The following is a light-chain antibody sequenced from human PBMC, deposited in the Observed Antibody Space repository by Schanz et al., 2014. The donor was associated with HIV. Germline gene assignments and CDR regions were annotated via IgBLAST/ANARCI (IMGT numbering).Light chain of an antibody. CDR1: RSVSSN. Sequence: EIVMTQSPATLSVSPGERATLSCRASRSVSSNLAWYQQRPGQAPRLLIYRASTRAAGIPARFSGSGSGTEFTLTISSLQSEDFAVYYCQQYNDWPPITFGQGTRLEIK. CDR3: QQYNDWPPIT. V-gene: IGKV3-15*01. CDR2: RAS. J-gene: IGKJ5*01.